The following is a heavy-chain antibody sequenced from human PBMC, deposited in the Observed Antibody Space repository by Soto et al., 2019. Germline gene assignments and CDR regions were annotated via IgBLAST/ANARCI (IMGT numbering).Heavy chain of an antibody. CDR1: GGSVSSGSYY. V-gene: IGHV4-61*01. CDR3: ARDTYYDFDYYYYGMDV. J-gene: IGHJ6*02. Sequence: PSETLSLTCTVSGGSVSSGSYYWSWIRQPPGKGLEWIGYIYYSGSTNYNPSLKSRVTISVDTSKNQFSLKLSSVTAADTAVYYCARDTYYDFDYYYYGMDVWGQGTTVTVSS. CDR2: IYYSGST. D-gene: IGHD3-3*01.